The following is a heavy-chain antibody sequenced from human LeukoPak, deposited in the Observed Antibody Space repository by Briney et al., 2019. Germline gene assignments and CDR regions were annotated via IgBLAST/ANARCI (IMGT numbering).Heavy chain of an antibody. CDR2: ISGSGGST. CDR1: GFTFSSYG. CDR3: AKRSAVAALPAGWVDY. V-gene: IGHV3-23*01. D-gene: IGHD6-19*01. J-gene: IGHJ4*02. Sequence: PGGSLRLSCAASGFTFSSYGMSWVRQAPGKGLEWVSAISGSGGSTYYADSVKGRFTISRDNSKNTLYLQMNSLRAEDTAVYYCAKRSAVAALPAGWVDYWGQGTLVTVSS.